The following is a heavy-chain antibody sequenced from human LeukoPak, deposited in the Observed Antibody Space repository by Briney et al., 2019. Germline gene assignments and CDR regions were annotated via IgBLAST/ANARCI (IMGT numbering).Heavy chain of an antibody. CDR1: GFTFSSYA. V-gene: IGHV3-23*01. Sequence: GGSLRLSCAASGFTFSSYAMSWVRQAPGKGLEWVSAISGSGGSTYYADSVKGRFTISRDNSKNTLYLQMSSLRAEDTAVYYCAKTRGVVVITYYFDYWGQGTLVTVSS. J-gene: IGHJ4*02. CDR3: AKTRGVVVITYYFDY. CDR2: ISGSGGST. D-gene: IGHD3-22*01.